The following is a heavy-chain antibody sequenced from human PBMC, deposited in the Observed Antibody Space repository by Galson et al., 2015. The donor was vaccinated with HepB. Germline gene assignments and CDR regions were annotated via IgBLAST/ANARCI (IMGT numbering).Heavy chain of an antibody. J-gene: IGHJ4*02. Sequence: SLRLSCAASGFTFSSYAMSWVRQAPGKGLEWVSAISGSGGSTYYADSVKGRFTISRDNSKNTLYLQMNSLRAEDTAVYYCAKVRVKAYYYDSSGYYYGGDYWGQGTLVTVSS. V-gene: IGHV3-23*01. CDR1: GFTFSSYA. CDR2: ISGSGGST. CDR3: AKVRVKAYYYDSSGYYYGGDY. D-gene: IGHD3-22*01.